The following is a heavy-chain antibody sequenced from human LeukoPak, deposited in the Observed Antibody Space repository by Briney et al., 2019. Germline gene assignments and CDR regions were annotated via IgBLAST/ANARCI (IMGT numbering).Heavy chain of an antibody. J-gene: IGHJ5*02. CDR1: GFTFSSYW. V-gene: IGHV3-7*01. CDR2: IKQDGSEK. D-gene: IGHD3-3*01. CDR3: ARDVTIFGVVGFDP. Sequence: PGGSLRLSCAASGFTFSSYWMSWVRQAPGKGLEWVANIKQDGSEKYYVDSVKGRFTISRDNAKNSLYLQMNSLRAEDTAVYYCARDVTIFGVVGFDPWGQGTLVTVSS.